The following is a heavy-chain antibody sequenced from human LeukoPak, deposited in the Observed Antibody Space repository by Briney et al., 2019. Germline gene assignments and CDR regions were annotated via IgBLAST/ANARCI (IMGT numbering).Heavy chain of an antibody. J-gene: IGHJ4*02. CDR3: ARDLDGGATDFDY. CDR2: ISSSSSTI. D-gene: IGHD1-26*01. V-gene: IGHV3-48*04. Sequence: GGSLRLSCAASGFTFSSYSMNWVRQAPGKGLEWVSYISSSSSTIYYADSVKGRFAISRDNAKNSLYLQMNSLRAEDTAVYYCARDLDGGATDFDYWGQGTLVTVSS. CDR1: GFTFSSYS.